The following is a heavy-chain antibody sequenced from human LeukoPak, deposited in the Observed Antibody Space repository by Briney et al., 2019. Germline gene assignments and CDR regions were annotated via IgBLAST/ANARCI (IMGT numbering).Heavy chain of an antibody. V-gene: IGHV4-59*01. CDR1: GGSISSYY. CDR2: IFYSGST. CDR3: ARGGSSGYDPFDY. D-gene: IGHD5-12*01. Sequence: PSETLSLTCTVSGGSISSYYWSWIRQPPGKGLEWIAYIFYSGSTNYNPSLKSRVTISVDTSKNQFSLKLSSVTAADTAVYYCARGGSSGYDPFDYWGQGTLVTASS. J-gene: IGHJ4*02.